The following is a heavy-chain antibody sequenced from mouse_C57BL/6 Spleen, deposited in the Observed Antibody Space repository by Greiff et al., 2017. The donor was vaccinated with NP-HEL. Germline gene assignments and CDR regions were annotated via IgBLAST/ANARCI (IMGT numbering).Heavy chain of an antibody. V-gene: IGHV1-64*01. J-gene: IGHJ2*01. CDR3: ARDSHDYGSSPLDY. D-gene: IGHD1-1*01. CDR2: IHPNSGST. CDR1: GYTFTSYW. Sequence: QVQLQQSGAELVKPGASVKLSCKASGYTFTSYWMHWVKQRPGQGLEWIGMIHPNSGSTNYNEKFKSKATLTVDKSSRPAYMQLSSLTSEDSAVYYCARDSHDYGSSPLDYWGQGTTLTVSS.